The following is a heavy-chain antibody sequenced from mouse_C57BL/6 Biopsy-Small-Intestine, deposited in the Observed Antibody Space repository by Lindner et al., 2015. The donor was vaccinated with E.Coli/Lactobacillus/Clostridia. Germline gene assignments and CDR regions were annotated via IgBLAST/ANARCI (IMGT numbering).Heavy chain of an antibody. J-gene: IGHJ3*01. CDR1: GYTFTSYG. V-gene: IGHV1-85*01. Sequence: QLQESGPELVKPGASVKLSCKASGYTFTSYGINWVKQRPGQGLEWIGWIYPRDGSTEFNERFKGKATLTVDTSSSTAYMELHSLTSEDSAVYFCARDYFYGSSSFAYWGQGTLVTVSA. CDR3: ARDYFYGSSSFAY. D-gene: IGHD1-1*01. CDR2: IYPRDGST.